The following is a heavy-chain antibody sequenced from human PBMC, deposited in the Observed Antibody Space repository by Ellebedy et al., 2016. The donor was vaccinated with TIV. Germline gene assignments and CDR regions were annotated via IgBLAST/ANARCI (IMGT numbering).Heavy chain of an antibody. J-gene: IGHJ4*02. CDR2: ISVSGNYI. V-gene: IGHV3-21*01. D-gene: IGHD6-19*01. CDR3: AIAVAGTGALDY. CDR1: GFTFSDYS. Sequence: GESLKISCAVSGFTFSDYSMNWVRQAPGKGLEWVSSISVSGNYIYYADSVKGRFTISRDNAKDSLYLQMNSLRAEDTAVYYCAIAVAGTGALDYWGQGTLVTVSS.